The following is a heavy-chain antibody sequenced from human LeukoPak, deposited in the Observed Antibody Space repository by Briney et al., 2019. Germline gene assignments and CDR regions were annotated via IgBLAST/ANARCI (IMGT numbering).Heavy chain of an antibody. CDR1: GYTFTGYY. J-gene: IGHJ4*02. Sequence: ASVKVSCKASGYTFTGYYMHWVRQAPGQGLEWMGWINPNSGGTNYAQKFQGRVTMTRDTSISTAYMELSRLRSDDTAVYYCARDPPYYDSSGYYYLHELGLDYWGQGTLVTVSS. CDR2: INPNSGGT. V-gene: IGHV1-2*02. CDR3: ARDPPYYDSSGYYYLHELGLDY. D-gene: IGHD3-22*01.